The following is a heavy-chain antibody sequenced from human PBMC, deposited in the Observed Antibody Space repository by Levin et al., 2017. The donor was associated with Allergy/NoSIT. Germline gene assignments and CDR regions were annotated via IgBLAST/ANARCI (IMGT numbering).Heavy chain of an antibody. Sequence: SQTLSLTCAISGDSVSSNSAAWNWIRQSPSRGLEWLGRTYYRSKWYNDYAVSVKSRITINPDTSKNQFSLQLNSVTPEDTAVYYCAREFRPNYYDSSGYYYGGYYYGMDVWGQGTTVTVSS. CDR2: TYYRSKWYN. CDR3: AREFRPNYYDSSGYYYGGYYYGMDV. V-gene: IGHV6-1*01. CDR1: GDSVSSNSAA. J-gene: IGHJ6*02. D-gene: IGHD3-22*01.